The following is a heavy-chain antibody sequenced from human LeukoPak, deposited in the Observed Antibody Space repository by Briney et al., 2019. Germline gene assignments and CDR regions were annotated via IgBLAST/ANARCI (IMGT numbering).Heavy chain of an antibody. CDR1: GYTLTELS. D-gene: IGHD3-10*01. V-gene: IGHV1-24*01. CDR2: FDPEDGET. CDR3: ATLSANSGSFDI. J-gene: IGHJ3*02. Sequence: GASVKVSCKVSGYTLTELSMHWVRQAPGKGLEWMGGFDPEDGETIHAQKFQGRVTMTEDTSTDTAYMELSSLRSEDTAVYYCATLSANSGSFDIWGQGTMVTVSS.